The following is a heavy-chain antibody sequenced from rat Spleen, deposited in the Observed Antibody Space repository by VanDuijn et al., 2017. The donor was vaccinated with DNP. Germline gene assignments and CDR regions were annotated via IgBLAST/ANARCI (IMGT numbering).Heavy chain of an antibody. Sequence: EVQLVESGGGLVQPGRSLKLSCAASGFTFSDYNMAWVRQAPKKGLEWVASISYDGRRNYYGDSVKGRFTISRDNAKNTLSLQMDSLRSEDTATYYCARHDGTEGIDFDYWGQGVMVTVSS. D-gene: IGHD1-11*01. CDR3: ARHDGTEGIDFDY. CDR1: GFTFSDYN. V-gene: IGHV5-7*01. CDR2: ISYDGRRN. J-gene: IGHJ2*01.